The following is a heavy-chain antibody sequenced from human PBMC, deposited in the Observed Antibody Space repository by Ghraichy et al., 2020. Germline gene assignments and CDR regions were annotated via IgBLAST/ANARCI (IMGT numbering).Heavy chain of an antibody. CDR1: GGSFSGYY. D-gene: IGHD6-19*01. Sequence: SETLSLTCAVYGGSFSGYYWSWIRQSPGKGLEWIGEINHSGSTNYNPSLKSRVTISVDTSKNQFSLKLSSVTAADTVVYYCARGRIAVSNWGQGTLVTVSS. J-gene: IGHJ4*02. CDR3: ARGRIAVSN. CDR2: INHSGST. V-gene: IGHV4-34*01.